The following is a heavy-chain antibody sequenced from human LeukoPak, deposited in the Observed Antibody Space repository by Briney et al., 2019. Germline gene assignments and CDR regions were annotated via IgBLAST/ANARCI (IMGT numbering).Heavy chain of an antibody. CDR2: NSGSDRTT. D-gene: IGHD3-22*01. V-gene: IGHV3-23*01. Sequence: GGSLRLSCEASGFTFSRFAMSWVRQAPGKGLEWVSSNSGSDRTTYYPDSVKGRFTISRDNSKNILYLQMNSLRADDTALYYCAKDGNYLDSSGYLIPFDYWGLGTLVTVSS. CDR1: GFTFSRFA. J-gene: IGHJ4*02. CDR3: AKDGNYLDSSGYLIPFDY.